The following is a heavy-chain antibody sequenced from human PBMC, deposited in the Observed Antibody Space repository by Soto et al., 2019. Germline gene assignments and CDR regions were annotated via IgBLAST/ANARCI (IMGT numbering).Heavy chain of an antibody. V-gene: IGHV3-48*02. D-gene: IGHD2-15*01. J-gene: IGHJ6*02. CDR3: VRDWTYCSGGTCYYGMDV. Sequence: PGGSLRLSCAVSGFSFSAYRKNWDRHAPGKSLEWVSYISSSSTTIYYAGSVKGRFTISRDNAQNSLFLQMNSLRDEDTAVYYCVRDWTYCSGGTCYYGMDVWGRGTTVTVSS. CDR2: ISSSSTTI. CDR1: GFSFSAYR.